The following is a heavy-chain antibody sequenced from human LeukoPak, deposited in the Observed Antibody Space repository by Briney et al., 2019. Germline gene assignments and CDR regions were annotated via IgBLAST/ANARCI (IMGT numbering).Heavy chain of an antibody. CDR1: GYTFTGYY. CDR3: ARYYDFWSGTFYYYYYGMDV. D-gene: IGHD3-3*01. J-gene: IGHJ6*02. Sequence: ASVKVSCKASGYTFTGYYMHWVRQATGQGLEWMGWMNPNSGNTGYAQKFQGRVTMTRNTSISTAYMELSSLRSEDTAVYYCARYYDFWSGTFYYYYYGMDVWGQGTTVTVSS. CDR2: MNPNSGNT. V-gene: IGHV1-8*02.